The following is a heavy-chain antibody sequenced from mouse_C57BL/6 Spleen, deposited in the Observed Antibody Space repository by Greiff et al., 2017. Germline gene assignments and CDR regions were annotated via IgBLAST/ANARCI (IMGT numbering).Heavy chain of an antibody. V-gene: IGHV1-85*01. CDR3: ARSYYSNSADYAMDY. D-gene: IGHD2-5*01. J-gene: IGHJ4*01. CDR1: GYTFTSYD. Sequence: QVQLQQSGPELVKPGASVKLSCKASGYTFTSYDINWVKQRPGQGLEWIGWIYPRDGSTKYNEKFKGKATLTVDTSSRTAYMELHSLTSEDSAVYFCARSYYSNSADYAMDYWGQGTSVTVSS. CDR2: IYPRDGST.